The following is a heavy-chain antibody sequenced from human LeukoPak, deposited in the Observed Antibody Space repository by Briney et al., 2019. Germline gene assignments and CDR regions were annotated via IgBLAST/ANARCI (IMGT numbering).Heavy chain of an antibody. CDR1: GYTFTGYY. V-gene: IGHV1-2*02. D-gene: IGHD2-15*01. CDR3: AFCSGDNCYRFDY. J-gene: IGHJ4*02. CDR2: INPNSGDT. Sequence: ASVKVSCKASGYTFTGYYMHWVRQAPGQGREWMGWINPNSGDTRYAQKFQGRVTMTSGTSISTAYMELSRLTSDDTAVFYCAFCSGDNCYRFDYWGQGTLVTVSS.